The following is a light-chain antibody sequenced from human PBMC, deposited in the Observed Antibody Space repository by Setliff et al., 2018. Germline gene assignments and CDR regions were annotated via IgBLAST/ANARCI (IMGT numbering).Light chain of an antibody. V-gene: IGLV1-40*01. CDR1: SSNIGAGYD. J-gene: IGLJ2*01. CDR2: GNS. Sequence: QSVLTQPPSVSGAPGQRVTIPCTGSSSNIGAGYDVHWYQHLPGTAPKLLIYGNSNRPSGVPDRFSGSKSGTSASLAITGLQAEDEADYYCQSYDSSLGDVVVGGGTKVTVL. CDR3: QSYDSSLGDVV.